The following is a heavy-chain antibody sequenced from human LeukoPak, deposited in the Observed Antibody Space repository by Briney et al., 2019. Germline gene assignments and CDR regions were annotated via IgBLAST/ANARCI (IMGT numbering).Heavy chain of an antibody. J-gene: IGHJ6*03. CDR1: GFTFSNYW. D-gene: IGHD1-26*01. CDR3: AKDGDTVSGTYYFDMDV. CDR2: INSDGRST. V-gene: IGHV3-74*01. Sequence: PGGSLRLSCAASGFTFSNYWMHWVRQAPGKGLVWVSRINSDGRSTNYADSVKGRFTISRDNPRNTLYLQMNSLRAEDTALYYCAKDGDTVSGTYYFDMDVWGKGTTVTVSS.